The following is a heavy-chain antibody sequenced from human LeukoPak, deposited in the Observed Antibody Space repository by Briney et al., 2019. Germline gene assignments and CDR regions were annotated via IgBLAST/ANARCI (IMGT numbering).Heavy chain of an antibody. J-gene: IGHJ4*02. Sequence: GESLKISCKASGYTFSDYWIGWVRQMPGEGLEWMGIIYPGESDIRYSPSFQGQVTISADKSISTAYLQWSSLKASDTAMYYCARLIVGATGFVDYWGQGTLVTVSS. CDR2: IYPGESDI. V-gene: IGHV5-51*01. CDR3: ARLIVGATGFVDY. CDR1: GYTFSDYW. D-gene: IGHD1-26*01.